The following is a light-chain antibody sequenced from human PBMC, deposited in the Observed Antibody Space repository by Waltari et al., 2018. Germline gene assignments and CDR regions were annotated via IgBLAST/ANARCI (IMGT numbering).Light chain of an antibody. J-gene: IGLJ1*01. CDR1: KLRAKY. V-gene: IGLV3-1*01. Sequence: SYELTPPHSVSVSPGQTASITCSGDKLRAKYPCWYQQKPGQSPVLVIYQDSKRPSGIPERFSGSNSGNTATLTISGTQAMDEADYYGQAWDSTLGVFGTGTKVTVL. CDR2: QDS. CDR3: QAWDSTLGV.